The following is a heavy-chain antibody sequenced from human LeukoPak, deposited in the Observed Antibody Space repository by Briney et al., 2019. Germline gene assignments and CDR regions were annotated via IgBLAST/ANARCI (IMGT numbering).Heavy chain of an antibody. D-gene: IGHD3-3*01. Sequence: GSLRLSCAASGFTFSSYAMSWVRQAPGKGLEWVSVIYSGGGTYYADSGKGRFTISRDNSENTLYLQMNSLRAEDTAVYYCARVPFYDFWSGPGYFDYWGQGILVTVSP. V-gene: IGHV3-66*01. CDR3: ARVPFYDFWSGPGYFDY. CDR2: IYSGGGT. J-gene: IGHJ4*02. CDR1: GFTFSSYA.